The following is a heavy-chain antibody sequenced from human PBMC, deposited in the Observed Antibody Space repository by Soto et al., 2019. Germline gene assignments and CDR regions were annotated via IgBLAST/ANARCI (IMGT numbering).Heavy chain of an antibody. V-gene: IGHV1-2*02. J-gene: IGHJ6*02. Sequence: ASVKVSCKAAGYTFTGYYMHWGRQAPGQGLEWMGWINPNSGGTNYAQKFQGRVTMTRDTSISTAYMELSRLRSDDTAVYYCARVFGDYDILTGYYTPMDYYYGMDVWGQGTTVTVSS. CDR3: ARVFGDYDILTGYYTPMDYYYGMDV. D-gene: IGHD3-9*01. CDR1: GYTFTGYY. CDR2: INPNSGGT.